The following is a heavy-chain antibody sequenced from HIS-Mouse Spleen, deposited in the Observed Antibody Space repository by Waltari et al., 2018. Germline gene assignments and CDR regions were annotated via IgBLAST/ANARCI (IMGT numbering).Heavy chain of an antibody. D-gene: IGHD6-13*01. Sequence: QLQLQESGPGLVKPSETLSLTCTVPGGSISSSIYYRGWIRQPPGKGLEWIGSIYYSGSTYYNPSLKSRVTISVDTSKNQFSLKLSSVTAADTAVYYCAREIPYSSSWYDWYFDLWGRGTLVTVSS. CDR1: GGSISSSIYY. V-gene: IGHV4-39*07. J-gene: IGHJ2*01. CDR2: IYYSGST. CDR3: AREIPYSSSWYDWYFDL.